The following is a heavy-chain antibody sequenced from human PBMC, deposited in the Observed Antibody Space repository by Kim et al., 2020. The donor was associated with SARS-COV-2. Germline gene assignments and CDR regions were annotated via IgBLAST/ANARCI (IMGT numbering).Heavy chain of an antibody. Sequence: GGSLRLSCAASGFTFSNYEMNWVRQAPGKGLEWVSYISSSDSTIYYADSVKGRFTISRDNAKNSLYLQINSLRAEDTAVYYCARGTYYVDYWGQGTLVTVSS. CDR2: ISSSDSTI. V-gene: IGHV3-48*03. CDR1: GFTFSNYE. D-gene: IGHD1-1*01. J-gene: IGHJ4*02. CDR3: ARGTYYVDY.